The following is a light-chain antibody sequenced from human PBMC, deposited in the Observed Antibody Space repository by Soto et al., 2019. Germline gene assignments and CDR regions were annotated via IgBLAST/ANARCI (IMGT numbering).Light chain of an antibody. CDR3: QHFNNYPT. Sequence: IQMTQSPSSLSASVGDRVTITCRASQDISSALAWYQQKPGKAPKLLMNDASSLESGVPSRFSGSGSGADFTLTISSLQPEDFATYYCQHFNNYPTFGHGTRLEI. CDR1: QDISSA. V-gene: IGKV1D-13*01. CDR2: DAS. J-gene: IGKJ5*01.